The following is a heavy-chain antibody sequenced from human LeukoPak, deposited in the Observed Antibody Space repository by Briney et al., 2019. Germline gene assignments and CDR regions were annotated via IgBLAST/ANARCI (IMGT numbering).Heavy chain of an antibody. CDR3: ARGVQSLPDYYDSSGYYS. CDR2: MNPNSGNT. D-gene: IGHD3-22*01. CDR1: GYTFTSYD. V-gene: IGHV1-8*01. Sequence: LRASVKVSCKASGYTFTSYDINWVRQATGQGLEWMGWMNPNSGNTGYAQKFQGRVTMTRNTSISTAYMELSSLRSEDTAVYYCARGVQSLPDYYDSSGYYSWGQGTLVTVSS. J-gene: IGHJ4*02.